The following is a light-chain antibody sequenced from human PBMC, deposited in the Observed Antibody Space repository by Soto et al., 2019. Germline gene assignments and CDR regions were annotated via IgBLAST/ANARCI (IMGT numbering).Light chain of an antibody. CDR3: QQYGSSLLFT. Sequence: ELVLTQSPGTLSLSPGERATLSRRASQSVSSSYLAWYQQKPGQAPRLLIYGASSRATGIPDRFSGSGSGTDFTLTIRRLEPEDLAVYYCQQYGSSLLFTFGPGNKGDLK. J-gene: IGKJ3*01. CDR2: GAS. V-gene: IGKV3-20*01. CDR1: QSVSSSY.